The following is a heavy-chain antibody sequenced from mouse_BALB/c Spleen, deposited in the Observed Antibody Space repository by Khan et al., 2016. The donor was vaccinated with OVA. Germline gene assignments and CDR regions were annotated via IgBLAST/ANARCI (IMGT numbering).Heavy chain of an antibody. Sequence: QVQLKQSGAELVRPGASVKLSCKTSGYIFTSYWIHWVKQRSGQGLEWIARIYPGTGSIYYNEKFRGKATLTADKSSSTAFMQHSSLKSEDSAVFFCARGGDSDEAWFAYWGQGTLVTVSA. CDR1: GYIFTSYW. CDR3: ARGGDSDEAWFAY. V-gene: IGHV1-76*01. J-gene: IGHJ3*01. CDR2: IYPGTGSI.